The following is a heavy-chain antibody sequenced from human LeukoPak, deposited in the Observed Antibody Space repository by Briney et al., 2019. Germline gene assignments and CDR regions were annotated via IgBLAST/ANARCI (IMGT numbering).Heavy chain of an antibody. CDR3: ARENYVRGYDY. CDR1: GFAFSGFE. CDR2: IDVTGKKI. D-gene: IGHD3-16*01. V-gene: IGHV3-48*03. Sequence: GGSPRLSCAASGFAFSGFEMNWVRQAPGKGPEWIAYIDVTGKKIRYADSVKGRFTISRDNANSSVYLQMNSLRVGDTAVYYCARENYVRGYDYWGQGTLVTVSS. J-gene: IGHJ4*02.